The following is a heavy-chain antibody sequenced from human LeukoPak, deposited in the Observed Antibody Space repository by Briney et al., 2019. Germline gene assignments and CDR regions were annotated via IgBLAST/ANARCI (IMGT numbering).Heavy chain of an antibody. CDR2: ISYDGSNK. J-gene: IGHJ4*02. Sequence: GGSLRLSCAASGFTFSSYAMHWVRQAPGKGLEWVAVISYDGSNKYYADSVKGRFTISRDNSKNTLYLQMNSLRAEDTAVYYCTREEQQLVQGGFDYWGQGTLVTVSS. CDR1: GFTFSSYA. V-gene: IGHV3-30*04. D-gene: IGHD6-13*01. CDR3: TREEQQLVQGGFDY.